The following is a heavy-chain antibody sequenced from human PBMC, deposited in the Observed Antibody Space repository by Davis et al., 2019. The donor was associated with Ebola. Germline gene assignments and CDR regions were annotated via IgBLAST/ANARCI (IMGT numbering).Heavy chain of an antibody. J-gene: IGHJ5*02. CDR3: AREGYCSGGSCYQGWFDP. V-gene: IGHV1-18*01. Sequence: ASVQVSCKASGYTFTSNGISTVRPAPGQGLECMVWMNAHNGNTNYAQKLQGRVTMTTDTSTSTAYMELRSLRSDDTAVYYCAREGYCSGGSCYQGWFDPWGQGTLVTVSS. CDR2: MNAHNGNT. D-gene: IGHD2-15*01. CDR1: GYTFTSNG.